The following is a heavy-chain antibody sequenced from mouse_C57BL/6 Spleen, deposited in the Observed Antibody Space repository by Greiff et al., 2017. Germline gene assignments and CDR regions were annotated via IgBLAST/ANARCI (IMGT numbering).Heavy chain of an antibody. CDR2: ISSGGSYT. J-gene: IGHJ2*01. V-gene: IGHV5-6*01. CDR1: GFTFSSYG. D-gene: IGHD1-1*01. CDR3: ARHGATVVPHFDY. Sequence: EVQVVESGGDLVKPGGSLKLSCAASGFTFSSYGMSWVRQTPDKRLEWVATISSGGSYTYYPDSVKGRFTISRDNAKNTLYLQMSSLKSEDTAMYYCARHGATVVPHFDYWGQGTTLTVSS.